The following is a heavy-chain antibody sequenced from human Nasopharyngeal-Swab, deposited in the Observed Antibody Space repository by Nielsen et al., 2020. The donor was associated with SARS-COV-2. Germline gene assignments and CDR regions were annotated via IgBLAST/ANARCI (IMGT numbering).Heavy chain of an antibody. D-gene: IGHD5-24*01. J-gene: IGHJ4*02. CDR2: ISSSSSTI. CDR1: GFTFSSYS. V-gene: IGHV3-48*04. Sequence: GESLKISCAASGFTFSSYSMNWVRQAPGKGLEWVSYISSSSSTIYYADSVKGRFTISRDNAKNSLYLQMNSLRAEDTAVYYCARDLQGEMANGGYWGQGTLVTVSS. CDR3: ARDLQGEMANGGY.